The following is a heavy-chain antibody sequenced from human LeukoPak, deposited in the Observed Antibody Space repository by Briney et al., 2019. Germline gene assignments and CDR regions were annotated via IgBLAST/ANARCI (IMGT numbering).Heavy chain of an antibody. V-gene: IGHV4-59*13. D-gene: IGHD6-19*01. J-gene: IGHJ3*01. CDR2: IYYSGST. CDR1: GGSISSFY. CDR3: ARSSSGWADALDF. Sequence: SETLSLTCTDSGGSISSFYWTWIRQPPGKVLEWIDYIYYSGSTNYNPPLKSRVTISVDTSKNQFSLKLRSVTAADTAVYYCARSSSGWADALDFWGQGTMVTVSS.